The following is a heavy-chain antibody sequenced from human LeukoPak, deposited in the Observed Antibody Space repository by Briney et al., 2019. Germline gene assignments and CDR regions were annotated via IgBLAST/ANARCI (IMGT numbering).Heavy chain of an antibody. D-gene: IGHD2-8*01. CDR3: ARDCTNGVCLPDDNWFDP. V-gene: IGHV3-53*01. CDR1: GFTVSDNY. CDR2: IYSAGST. J-gene: IGHJ5*02. Sequence: PGGSLRLSCAASGFTVSDNYMSWVRQAPGKGLEWVSLIYSAGSTYYADSVTGRFTISRDNSKNTLFLQMNSLRAEDTAVYYCARDCTNGVCLPDDNWFDPWGQGTLVTVSS.